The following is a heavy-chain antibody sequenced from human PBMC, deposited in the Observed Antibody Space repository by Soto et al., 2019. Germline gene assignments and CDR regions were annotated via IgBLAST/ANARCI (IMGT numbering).Heavy chain of an antibody. CDR1: GGSFSGYY. J-gene: IGHJ4*02. CDR3: ARHRRRGTYYYDSSGRRGYYFDY. V-gene: IGHV4-34*01. D-gene: IGHD3-22*01. CDR2: INHSGST. Sequence: PPESLSLTSAVYGGSFSGYYLRWIRQPPEKGLEWIGEINHSGSTNYNPSLKSQVTISVDTSKNQFSLKLSSVTAADTAVYYCARHRRRGTYYYDSSGRRGYYFDYWGQGTLVTVSS.